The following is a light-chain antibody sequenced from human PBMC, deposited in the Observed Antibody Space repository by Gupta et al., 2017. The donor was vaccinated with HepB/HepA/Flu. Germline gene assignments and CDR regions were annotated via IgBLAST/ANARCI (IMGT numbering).Light chain of an antibody. CDR2: DNI. J-gene: IGLJ3*02. CDR3: QSYDNSLSEWV. CDR1: SSNIGAIYN. V-gene: IGLV1-40*01. Sequence: QSVLTQPPSVAGAPVQRVTISCTGNSSNIGAIYNVHWYQQVPGTAPKLLIYDNINRPSGVPARFSASKSGTSASLAITGLQAEDEADYYCQSYDNSLSEWVFGGGTKLTVL.